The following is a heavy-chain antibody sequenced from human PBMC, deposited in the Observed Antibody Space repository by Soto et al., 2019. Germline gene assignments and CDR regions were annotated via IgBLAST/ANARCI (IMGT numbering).Heavy chain of an antibody. CDR1: CGSISSGGYY. J-gene: IGHJ4*02. CDR3: ARGRRGRSGNSSGYFYFDY. V-gene: IGHV4-31*03. D-gene: IGHD3-22*01. Sequence: PSETLSLTCTVSCGSISSGGYYWSWIRQHPGKGLEWIGYIYYSGSTYYNPSLKSRVTISVDTSKNQFSLKLSSVTAADTAVYYCARGRRGRSGNSSGYFYFDYWGQGTLVTVSS. CDR2: IYYSGST.